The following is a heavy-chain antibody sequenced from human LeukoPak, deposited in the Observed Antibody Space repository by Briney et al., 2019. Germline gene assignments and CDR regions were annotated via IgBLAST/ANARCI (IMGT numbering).Heavy chain of an antibody. D-gene: IGHD6-6*01. V-gene: IGHV3-30*02. CDR3: AKAIHSSSSGVVDY. CDR1: GFTFSNYA. CDR2: IRYDGSNK. Sequence: GGSLRLSCAASGFTFSNYAMHWVRQAPGKGLAGVTFIRYDGSNKYYAESVKGRFTISRDNSKNTLYLQMSSLRAEDTAVYYCAKAIHSSSSGVVDYWGQGTLVTVSS. J-gene: IGHJ4*02.